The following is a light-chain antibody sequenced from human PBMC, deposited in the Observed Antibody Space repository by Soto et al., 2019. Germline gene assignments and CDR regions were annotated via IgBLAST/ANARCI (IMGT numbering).Light chain of an antibody. J-gene: IGKJ1*01. CDR3: QQYNNWPRT. V-gene: IGKV4-1*01. Sequence: DLVMTQSPDSLAVSLDERATINCKSSQSVLYSSNNKNYLTWYQQKPGQPPKLLIYWASTRESGVPDRFSGSGSGTEFTLTISSLQSEDFAVYYCQQYNNWPRTFGQGTKVDIK. CDR2: WAS. CDR1: QSVLYSSNNKNY.